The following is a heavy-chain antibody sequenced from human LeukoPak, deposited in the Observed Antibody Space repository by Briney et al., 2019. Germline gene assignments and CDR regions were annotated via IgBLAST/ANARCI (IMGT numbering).Heavy chain of an antibody. CDR1: GFTFSSYG. J-gene: IGHJ6*03. CDR2: IRYDGSNE. Sequence: GGSLRLSCAASGFTFSSYGMHWVRQAPGKGLEWVAFIRYDGSNEYYADSVKGRFTISRDNSKNTLYLQMNSLRAEDTAVYYCAKDGGYSSGWTSSYYYYMDVWGKGTTVTISS. D-gene: IGHD6-19*01. CDR3: AKDGGYSSGWTSSYYYYMDV. V-gene: IGHV3-30*02.